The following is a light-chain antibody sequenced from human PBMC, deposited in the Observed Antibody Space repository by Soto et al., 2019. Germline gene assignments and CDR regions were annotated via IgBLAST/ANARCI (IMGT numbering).Light chain of an antibody. J-gene: IGLJ2*01. CDR3: SSYTRSSPLV. CDR2: DIS. CDR1: SSDVGGYNY. V-gene: IGLV2-14*03. Sequence: QSALTQPASVSGSPGQSITISCTGTSSDVGGYNYVSWYQHHPGKAPKLMIYDISNRPSGVSNRFSGSKSGNTASLTISGLQAEDDADYYCSSYTRSSPLVFGGGTKLTVL.